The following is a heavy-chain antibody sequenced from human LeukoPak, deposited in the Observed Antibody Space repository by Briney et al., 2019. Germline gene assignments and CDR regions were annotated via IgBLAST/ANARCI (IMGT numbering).Heavy chain of an antibody. V-gene: IGHV4-39*07. CDR3: AREFGHYFDY. J-gene: IGHJ4*02. Sequence: SETLSLTCTVSGGSISSGGYYWSWIRQPPGKGLEWIGEINHSGSTNYNPSLKSRVTISVDTSKNQFSLKLSSVTAADTAVYYCAREFGHYFDYWGQGTLVTVSS. CDR1: GGSISSGGYY. CDR2: INHSGST. D-gene: IGHD3-10*01.